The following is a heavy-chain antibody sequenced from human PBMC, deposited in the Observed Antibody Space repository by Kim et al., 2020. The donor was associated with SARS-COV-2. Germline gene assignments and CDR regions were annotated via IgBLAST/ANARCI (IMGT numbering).Heavy chain of an antibody. Sequence: GGSLRLSCAASGFTFSSYAMHWVRQAPGKGLEYVSAISSNGGSTYYANSVKGRFTISRDNSKNTLYLQMGSLRAEDMAVYYCARDSRDCSGGRCYSTQFWFDPWGQGTLVTVSS. CDR3: ARDSRDCSGGRCYSTQFWFDP. D-gene: IGHD2-15*01. V-gene: IGHV3-64*01. CDR1: GFTFSSYA. CDR2: ISSNGGST. J-gene: IGHJ5*02.